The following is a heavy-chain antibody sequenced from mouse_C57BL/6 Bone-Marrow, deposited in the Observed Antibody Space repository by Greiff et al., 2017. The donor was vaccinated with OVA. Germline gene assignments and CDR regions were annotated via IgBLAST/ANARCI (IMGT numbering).Heavy chain of an antibody. CDR2: IDPENGDT. J-gene: IGHJ1*03. CDR3: TITTVVAGDFDV. V-gene: IGHV14-4*01. Sequence: VQLKQSGAELVRPGASVKLSCTASGFNIKDDYMHWVKQRPEQGLEWIGWIDPENGDTEYASKFQGKATITADTSSNTAYLQLSSLTSEDTAVYYCTITTVVAGDFDVWGTGTTVTVSS. CDR1: GFNIKDDY. D-gene: IGHD1-1*01.